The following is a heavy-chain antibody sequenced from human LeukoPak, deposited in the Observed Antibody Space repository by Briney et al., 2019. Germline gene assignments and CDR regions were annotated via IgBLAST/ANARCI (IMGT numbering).Heavy chain of an antibody. V-gene: IGHV3-53*01. D-gene: IGHD2-2*02. CDR3: ARLGFVVPAVIFDY. CDR2: IYIGGST. Sequence: PGGSLRLSCAASGFTFSSYWMHWVRQAPGKGLEWVSVIYIGGSTYYADSVKGRFTISRDISKNTLYLQMNSLRAEDTAMYYCARLGFVVPAVIFDYWGQGTLVTVSS. J-gene: IGHJ4*02. CDR1: GFTFSSYW.